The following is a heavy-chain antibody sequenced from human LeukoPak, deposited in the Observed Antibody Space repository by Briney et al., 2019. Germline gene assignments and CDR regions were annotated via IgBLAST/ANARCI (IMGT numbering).Heavy chain of an antibody. CDR2: ISWNSGSI. V-gene: IGHV3-9*01. CDR1: GFTFDDYA. D-gene: IGHD2-2*01. CDR3: AKAPEGYCSSTSCYLDY. Sequence: GGSLRLSCAASGFTFDDYAMHWVRQAPGKGLEWVSGISWNSGSIGYADSVRGRFTISRDNAKNSLYLQMNSLRAEDTALYYCAKAPEGYCSSTSCYLDYWGQGTLVTVSS. J-gene: IGHJ4*02.